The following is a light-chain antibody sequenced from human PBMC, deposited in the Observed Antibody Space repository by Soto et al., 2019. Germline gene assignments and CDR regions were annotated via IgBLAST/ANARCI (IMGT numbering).Light chain of an antibody. CDR2: AAS. CDR3: QQYNNWPS. V-gene: IGKV3-15*01. J-gene: IGKJ5*01. CDR1: QSVRSN. Sequence: EIVLTQSPGTLSLSPGERAALSCRASQSVRSNSLAWYQQKPGQAPTLLIYAASYRAAGVPARFSGSGSETEFTLTIRSLQSEDFAVYFCQQYNNWPSFGQGTRPEIK.